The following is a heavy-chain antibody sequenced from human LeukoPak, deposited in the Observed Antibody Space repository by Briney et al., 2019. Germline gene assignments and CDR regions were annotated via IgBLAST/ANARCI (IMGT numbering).Heavy chain of an antibody. V-gene: IGHV1-18*01. Sequence: ASVKVSCKASGYTFTDYAITWVRQAPGQRLEWLGWISPYTGHTNYTRNLQGRVTMTTDTYTTTAYLELRSLRSDDTATYYCARLDNYDSSGFYFHYYYMDVWGRGTTVTISS. CDR1: GYTFTDYA. J-gene: IGHJ6*03. D-gene: IGHD3-22*01. CDR3: ARLDNYDSSGFYFHYYYMDV. CDR2: ISPYTGHT.